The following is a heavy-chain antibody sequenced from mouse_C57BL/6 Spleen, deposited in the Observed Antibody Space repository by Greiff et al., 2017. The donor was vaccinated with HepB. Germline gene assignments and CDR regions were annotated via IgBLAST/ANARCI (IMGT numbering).Heavy chain of an antibody. CDR1: GYTFTSYG. J-gene: IGHJ1*03. D-gene: IGHD1-1*01. CDR3: GGTTEGAKRYNEG. Sequence: QVQLQQSGAELARPGASVKLSCKASGYTFTSYGISWVKQRTGQGLEWIGEIYPRSGNTYYNEKFKGKATLTADKSSSTAYMELRSLTSEDSAVYFCGGTTEGAKRYNEGWGTGTTVSVAS. CDR2: IYPRSGNT. V-gene: IGHV1-81*01.